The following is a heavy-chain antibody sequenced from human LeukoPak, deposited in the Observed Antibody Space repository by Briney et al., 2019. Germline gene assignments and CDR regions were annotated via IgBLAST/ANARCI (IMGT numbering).Heavy chain of an antibody. D-gene: IGHD6-13*01. CDR2: IYTSGST. CDR3: ARGGKGLAAAGTPPSLFDY. CDR1: GGSISSHY. J-gene: IGHJ4*02. Sequence: SETLSLTCTVSGGSISSHYWSWIRQPVGKGLEWIGRIYTSGSTNYNPSLNSRVTMSVDTSQNQFSLKLSSVTAADTAVYYCARGGKGLAAAGTPPSLFDYWGQGALVTVSS. V-gene: IGHV4-4*07.